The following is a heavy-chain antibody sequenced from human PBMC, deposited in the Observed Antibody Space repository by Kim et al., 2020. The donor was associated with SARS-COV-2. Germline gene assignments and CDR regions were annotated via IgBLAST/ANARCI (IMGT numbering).Heavy chain of an antibody. V-gene: IGHV3-9*01. D-gene: IGHD6-19*01. CDR2: ISWNSGSI. CDR3: AKDIHFYWGSGEYYFDY. Sequence: GGSLRLSCAASGFTFGDYAMHWVRQAPGKGLEWVSGISWNSGSIGYADSVKGRFTISRDNAKNSLYLQMNSLRAEDTALYYCAKDIHFYWGSGEYYFDYWGQGTLVTVSS. J-gene: IGHJ4*02. CDR1: GFTFGDYA.